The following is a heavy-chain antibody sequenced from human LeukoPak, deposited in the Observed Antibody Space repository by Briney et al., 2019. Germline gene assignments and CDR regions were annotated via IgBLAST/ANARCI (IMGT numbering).Heavy chain of an antibody. CDR2: IYYSGST. J-gene: IGHJ4*02. V-gene: IGHV4-38-2*02. Sequence: SETLSLTCTVSGYSISSGYYWGWIRQPPGKGLEWIGSIYYSGSTYYNPSLKSRVTISVDTSKNQLSLKLSSVTAADTAVYYCARNYGGNSGGFDYWGQGTLVTVSS. D-gene: IGHD4-23*01. CDR3: ARNYGGNSGGFDY. CDR1: GYSISSGYY.